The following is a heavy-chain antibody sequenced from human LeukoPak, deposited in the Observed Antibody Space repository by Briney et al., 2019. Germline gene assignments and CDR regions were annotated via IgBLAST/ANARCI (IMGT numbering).Heavy chain of an antibody. D-gene: IGHD4-11*01. CDR3: ARGDYTYYFDY. CDR1: GGTFSSYA. CDR2: IIPIFGTA. Sequence: AASVKVSCKAYGGTFSSYAISWVRQAPGQGLEWMGGIIPIFGTANYAQRFQGRVTITTDESTSTAYMELSSLRSEDTAVYYCARGDYTYYFDYWGQGTLVTVSS. J-gene: IGHJ4*02. V-gene: IGHV1-69*05.